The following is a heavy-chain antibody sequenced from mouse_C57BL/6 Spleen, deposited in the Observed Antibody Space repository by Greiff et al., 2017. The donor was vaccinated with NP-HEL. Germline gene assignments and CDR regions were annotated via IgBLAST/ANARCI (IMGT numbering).Heavy chain of an antibody. CDR3: ARGTTTVVATYYGMDY. D-gene: IGHD1-1*01. CDR2: IHPNSGST. J-gene: IGHJ4*01. V-gene: IGHV1-64*01. Sequence: QVQLQQPGAELVKPGASVKLSCKASGYTFTSYWMHWVKQRPGQGLEWIGMIHPNSGSTNYNEKFKSKATLTVDKSSSTAYMQLSSLTSEDSAVYYCARGTTTVVATYYGMDYWGQGTSVTVSS. CDR1: GYTFTSYW.